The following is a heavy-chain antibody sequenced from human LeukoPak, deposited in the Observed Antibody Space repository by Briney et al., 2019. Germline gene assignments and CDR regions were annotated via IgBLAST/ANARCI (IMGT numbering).Heavy chain of an antibody. CDR3: ARDPQYYYDSSGYYFPDY. Sequence: GGSLRLSCAASGFPFSSYWMHWVRQAPGKGLVWVSRINRDGRSTSYAASVKGRFTISRDNAKNSLYLQMNSLRAEDTAVYYCARDPQYYYDSSGYYFPDYWGQGTLVTVSS. D-gene: IGHD3-22*01. V-gene: IGHV3-74*01. J-gene: IGHJ4*02. CDR1: GFPFSSYW. CDR2: INRDGRST.